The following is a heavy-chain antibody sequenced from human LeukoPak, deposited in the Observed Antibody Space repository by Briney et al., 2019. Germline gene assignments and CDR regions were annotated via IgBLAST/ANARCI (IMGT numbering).Heavy chain of an antibody. CDR1: GGTFSSYA. J-gene: IGHJ4*02. V-gene: IGHV1-69*06. D-gene: IGHD3-9*01. CDR2: IIPIFGTA. CDR3: ARAHYDILTGYYPFDY. Sequence: SVKVSCRASGGTFSSYAISWVRQAPGQGLEWMGGIIPIFGTANYAQKFQGRVTITADKSTGTAYMELSSLRSEDTAVYYCARAHYDILTGYYPFDYWGQGTLVTVSS.